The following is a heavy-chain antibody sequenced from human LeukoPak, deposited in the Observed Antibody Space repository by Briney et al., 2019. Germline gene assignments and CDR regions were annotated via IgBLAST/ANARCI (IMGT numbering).Heavy chain of an antibody. V-gene: IGHV1-69*04. CDR1: GGTFSSYA. J-gene: IGHJ4*02. CDR2: IIPILGIA. D-gene: IGHD5-18*01. Sequence: SVKVSCKASGGTFSSYAISWVRQAPGQGLEWMGRIIPILGIANYAQKFQGRVTITADKSTNTAYMELSSLRSEDTAVYYCAREETYSYGKGYWGQGTLVTVSS. CDR3: AREETYSYGKGY.